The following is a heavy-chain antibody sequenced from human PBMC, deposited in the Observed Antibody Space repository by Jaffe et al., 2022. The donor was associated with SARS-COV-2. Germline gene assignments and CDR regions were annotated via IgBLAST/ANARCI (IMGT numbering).Heavy chain of an antibody. CDR2: ISSSSSYI. CDR3: ARLKSSGWFHMDV. D-gene: IGHD6-19*01. J-gene: IGHJ6*02. Sequence: EVQLVESGGGLVKPGGSLRLSCAASGFTFSSYSMNWVRQAPGKGLEWVSSISSSSSYIYYADSVKGRFTISRDNAKNSLYLQMNSLRAEDTAVYYCARLKSSGWFHMDVWGQGTTVTVSS. V-gene: IGHV3-21*01. CDR1: GFTFSSYS.